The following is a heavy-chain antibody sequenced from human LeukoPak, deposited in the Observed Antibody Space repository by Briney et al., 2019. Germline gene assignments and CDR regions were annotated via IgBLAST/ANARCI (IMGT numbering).Heavy chain of an antibody. CDR1: GFTFSSYS. CDR2: ISSSSSTI. J-gene: IGHJ5*02. D-gene: IGHD2-21*01. Sequence: GGSLRLSCAASGFTFSSYSMNWVRQAPGKGLEWVSYISSSSSTIYHADSVKGRFTISRDNAKNSLYLQMNSLRAEDTAVYYCARADGGGEADWFDPWGQGTLVTVSS. CDR3: ARADGGGEADWFDP. V-gene: IGHV3-48*01.